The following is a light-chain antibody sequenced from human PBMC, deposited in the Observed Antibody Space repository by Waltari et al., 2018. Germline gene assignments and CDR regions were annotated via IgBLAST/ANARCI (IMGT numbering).Light chain of an antibody. CDR1: QSLLHTNNKNY. CDR2: WAS. Sequence: DIVVTQSPDSLAVSLGERATINCKSSQSLLHTNNKNYLAWYQLRPGQPPQLLIYWASTRESGVPGRFSGSGSGTDFTLTISGLQAEDVAVYYCQQYYSTPNTFGQGTKLEIK. J-gene: IGKJ2*01. V-gene: IGKV4-1*01. CDR3: QQYYSTPNT.